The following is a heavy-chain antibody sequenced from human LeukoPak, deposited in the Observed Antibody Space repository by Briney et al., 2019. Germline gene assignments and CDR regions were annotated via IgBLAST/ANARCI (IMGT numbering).Heavy chain of an antibody. D-gene: IGHD6-13*01. V-gene: IGHV1-69*04. CDR3: ARDSSAAGSGGLFDP. Sequence: ASVKVSCKASGGTFSSYGVSWVRQAPGQRLEWLGRIIPMFDITNYAQKFQGRVTVTADKATNTAYMELSSLISEDTAVYYCARDSSAAGSGGLFDPWGQGTQATVSS. CDR2: IIPMFDIT. CDR1: GGTFSSYG. J-gene: IGHJ5*02.